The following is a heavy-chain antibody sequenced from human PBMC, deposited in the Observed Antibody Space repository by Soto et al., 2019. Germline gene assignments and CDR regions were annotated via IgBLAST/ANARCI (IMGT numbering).Heavy chain of an antibody. D-gene: IGHD1-1*01. J-gene: IGHJ4*02. CDR1: CYSFTSSW. CDR2: NYPGDSDT. V-gene: IGHV5-51*07. CDR3: VGFAPLEYFDY. Sequence: XESLKMYRKCACYSFTSSWLGWVHQMPGKGLDWLGLNYPGDSDTMNSPSFQAQGTISADKSISTAYLRWSSLTASDTPIYYCVGFAPLEYFDYRGQGTLVTVSS.